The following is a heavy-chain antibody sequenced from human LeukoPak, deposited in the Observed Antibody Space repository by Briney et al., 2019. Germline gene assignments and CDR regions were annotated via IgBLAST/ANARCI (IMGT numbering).Heavy chain of an antibody. CDR2: INAGNGNT. CDR3: AREEVEAQWELRYYYYYGMDV. V-gene: IGHV1-3*01. J-gene: IGHJ6*02. CDR1: GYTFTSYA. D-gene: IGHD1-26*01. Sequence: GSSVKVSCKASGYTFTSYAMHWVRQAPGQRLEWMGWINAGNGNTKYSQKFQGRVTITRDTSASTAYMELSSLRSEDTAVYYCAREEVEAQWELRYYYYYGMDVWGQGTTATVSS.